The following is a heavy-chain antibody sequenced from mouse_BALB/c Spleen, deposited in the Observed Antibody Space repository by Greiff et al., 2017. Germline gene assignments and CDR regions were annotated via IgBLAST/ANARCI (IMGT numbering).Heavy chain of an antibody. CDR3: ARGRDYYGAWFAY. Sequence: EVKVVESGGGLVKPGGSLKLSCAASGFTFSSYAMSWVRQTPEKRLEWVASISSGGSTYYPDSVKGRFTISRDNARNILYLQMSSLRSEDTAMYYCARGRDYYGAWFAYWGQGTLVTVSA. CDR1: GFTFSSYA. D-gene: IGHD1-2*01. V-gene: IGHV5-6-5*01. CDR2: ISSGGST. J-gene: IGHJ3*01.